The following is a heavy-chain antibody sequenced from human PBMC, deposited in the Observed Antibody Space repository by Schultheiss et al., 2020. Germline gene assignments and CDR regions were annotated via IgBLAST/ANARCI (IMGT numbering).Heavy chain of an antibody. CDR1: GFTFTSYW. CDR2: IKSDGSEK. D-gene: IGHD4-11*01. V-gene: IGHV3-7*03. J-gene: IGHJ5*02. Sequence: WGSLRLSCAASGFTFTSYWMMWVRQAPGKGLECVSNIKSDGSEKYYVDSVRGRFTISRDNAKNSLYLQMNSLRAEDTALYYCARDGGHSNYGRGWFDPWGQGTLVTVSS. CDR3: ARDGGHSNYGRGWFDP.